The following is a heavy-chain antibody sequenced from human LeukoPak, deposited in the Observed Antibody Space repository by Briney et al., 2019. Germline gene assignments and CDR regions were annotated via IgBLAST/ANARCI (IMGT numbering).Heavy chain of an antibody. Sequence: GGSLRLSCAASGFTFSSYWMHWVRQAPGKGLVWVSRINSDGSSTSYADSVKGRFTISRDNAKNSVYLQMSSLRAEDTAVYYCVRDGYDDGPYYFDFWGQGTLVTVSS. CDR3: VRDGYDDGPYYFDF. V-gene: IGHV3-74*01. D-gene: IGHD5-12*01. CDR1: GFTFSSYW. CDR2: INSDGSST. J-gene: IGHJ4*02.